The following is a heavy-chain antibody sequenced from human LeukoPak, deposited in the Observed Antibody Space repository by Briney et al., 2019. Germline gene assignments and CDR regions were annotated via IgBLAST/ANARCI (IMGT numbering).Heavy chain of an antibody. Sequence: GGSLRLSCAASGFTFSTYWMSWVRQAPGKGLEWVANIKPDGSEKDYVDSLKGRFTISRDNAKTSLYLQMNSLRAEDTATYYCARATRWFDYWGQGTLVTVSA. J-gene: IGHJ4*02. CDR3: ARATRWFDY. D-gene: IGHD2-2*01. CDR2: IKPDGSEK. V-gene: IGHV3-7*02. CDR1: GFTFSTYW.